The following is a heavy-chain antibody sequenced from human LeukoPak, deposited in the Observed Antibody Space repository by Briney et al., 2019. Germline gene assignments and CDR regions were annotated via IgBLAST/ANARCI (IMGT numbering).Heavy chain of an antibody. J-gene: IGHJ6*04. V-gene: IGHV3-48*03. CDR2: ISSSCSTI. CDR1: GFTFSSYE. CDR3: AELGITMIGGV. Sequence: PGGSLRLSCAASGFTFSSYEMNWVRQAPGKGLERVSYISSSCSTIYYADSVKGRFTISRDNAKNSLYLQMNSLRAEDTAVYYCAELGITMIGGVWGKGTTVTIPS. D-gene: IGHD3-10*02.